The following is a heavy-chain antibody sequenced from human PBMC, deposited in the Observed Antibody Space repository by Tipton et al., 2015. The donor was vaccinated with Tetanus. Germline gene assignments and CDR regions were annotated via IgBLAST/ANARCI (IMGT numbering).Heavy chain of an antibody. J-gene: IGHJ1*01. Sequence: SLRLSCAASGFTFSSYAMSWVRQAPGKGLEWVSAISGSGGSTYYADSVKGRFTISRDNSKNTLYLQMNSLRAEDTAVYYCAKDARIVNNWKGTPHQYFQHWGQGTLVTVSS. CDR3: AKDARIVNNWKGTPHQYFQH. CDR1: GFTFSSYA. CDR2: ISGSGGST. D-gene: IGHD1-20*01. V-gene: IGHV3-23*01.